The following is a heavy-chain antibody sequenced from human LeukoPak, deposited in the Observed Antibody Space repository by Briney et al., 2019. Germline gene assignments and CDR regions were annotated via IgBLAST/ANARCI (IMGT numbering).Heavy chain of an antibody. CDR1: GFTFSSYG. CDR3: AKGPYSSGWSYFDY. Sequence: GGSLRLSCAASGFTFSSYGMSWVRQAPGKGLEWVSIISGTDDSTYYADSVKGRFTLSRDNSKNTLYLQMSSLRAEDTAVYCCAKGPYSSGWSYFDYWGQGTLVTVSS. CDR2: ISGTDDST. D-gene: IGHD6-19*01. J-gene: IGHJ4*02. V-gene: IGHV3-23*01.